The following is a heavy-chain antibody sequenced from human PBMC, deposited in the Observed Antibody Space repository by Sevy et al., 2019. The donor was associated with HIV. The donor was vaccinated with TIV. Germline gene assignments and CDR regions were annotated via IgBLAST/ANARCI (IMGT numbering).Heavy chain of an antibody. CDR2: IYPGDSDI. CDR3: ARRGYDSSGYPQYYFDY. J-gene: IGHJ4*02. Sequence: QRGESLKISCKGSGYRFTSYWIGWVRQMPGKGLEWMGIIYPGDSDIRYSPSFQGQVTISADKSINTAYLQWSSLKASDTAMYFCARRGYDSSGYPQYYFDYWGQGTLVTVSS. D-gene: IGHD3-22*01. V-gene: IGHV5-51*01. CDR1: GYRFTSYW.